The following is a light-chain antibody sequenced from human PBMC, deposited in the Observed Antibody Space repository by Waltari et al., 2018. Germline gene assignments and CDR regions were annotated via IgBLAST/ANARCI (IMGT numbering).Light chain of an antibody. CDR1: QDLYNS. CDR2: GAS. Sequence: DIQMTQSPSSLSASVGDRVTITCQSNQDLYNSLNWYQQKPGKAPNLLIYGASNLEPGVPSRFSGSGSGTHFTFTISSLQPDDFATYYCQQYDTPLSFGGGTKVAIK. V-gene: IGKV1-33*01. CDR3: QQYDTPLS. J-gene: IGKJ4*01.